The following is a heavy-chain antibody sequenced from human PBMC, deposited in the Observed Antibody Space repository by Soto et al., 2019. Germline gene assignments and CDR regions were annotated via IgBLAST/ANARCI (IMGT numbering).Heavy chain of an antibody. J-gene: IGHJ6*02. CDR2: ISYDGSNK. V-gene: IGHV3-30-3*01. D-gene: IGHD2-2*01. CDR3: ARELPRWYYGMDV. CDR1: GFTFSSYA. Sequence: QVQLVESGGGVVQPGRSLRLSCAASGFTFSSYAMHWVRQAPGKGLEWVAVISYDGSNKYYADSVKGRFTTSRDNSKNTLYLQMNSLRAEDTAVYYCARELPRWYYGMDVWGQGTTVTVSS.